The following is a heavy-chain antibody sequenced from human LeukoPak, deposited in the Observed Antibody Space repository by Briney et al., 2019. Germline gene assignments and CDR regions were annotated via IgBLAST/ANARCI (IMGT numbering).Heavy chain of an antibody. CDR3: ARDSSGWLIDWFDP. V-gene: IGHV4-39*02. J-gene: IGHJ5*02. CDR2: ISYSGRT. D-gene: IGHD6-19*01. CDR1: GGSIISSRYY. Sequence: SETLSLTCTVSGGSIISSRYYWGWIRQPPGKGLEWIGSISYSGRTSYNPSLKSRVTISVDTSNNQFSLKMSSVTAADTAMYYCARDSSGWLIDWFDPWGQGTLVSVST.